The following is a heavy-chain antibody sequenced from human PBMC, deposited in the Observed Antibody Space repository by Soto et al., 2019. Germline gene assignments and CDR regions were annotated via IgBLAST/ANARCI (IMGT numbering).Heavy chain of an antibody. CDR2: IYSGGST. CDR1: GFTVSSNY. D-gene: IGHD2-21*02. V-gene: IGHV3-53*01. Sequence: XESLLLSCAASGFTVSSNYMSWVRQAPGKGLEWVSVIYSGGSTYYADSVKGRFTISRDNSKNTLYLQMNSLRAEDTAVYYCARAYCGGDCSPPVYGMDVWGQGTTVTVSS. J-gene: IGHJ6*02. CDR3: ARAYCGGDCSPPVYGMDV.